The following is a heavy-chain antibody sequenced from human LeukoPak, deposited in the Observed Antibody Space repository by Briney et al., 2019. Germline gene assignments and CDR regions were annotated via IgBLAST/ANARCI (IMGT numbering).Heavy chain of an antibody. CDR1: GGSISSSNW. V-gene: IGHV4-4*02. CDR2: IYHSGST. D-gene: IGHD4-17*01. J-gene: IGHJ5*02. CDR3: ANSPLRCDNWLDL. Sequence: SETLSLTCAVPGGSISSSNWWTWVRQPPGKGLEWVGEIYHSGSTNYNPALKSPTTMSVENSKNQFFLKLSSVTPADTAVYFCANSPLRCDNWLDLWGQGTLVTVSS.